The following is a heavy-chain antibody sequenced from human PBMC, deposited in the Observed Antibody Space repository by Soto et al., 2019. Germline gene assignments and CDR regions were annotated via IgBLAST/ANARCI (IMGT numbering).Heavy chain of an antibody. CDR3: ARLTEAVTTFVY. CDR2: INQDGSVK. Sequence: GGSLRLSCEASGFALSPYWMSWVRQAPGKGLEWVASINQDGSVKHYVDSVRGRLTISRDNAKNSLFLQMNSLSAEDTAVYYCARLTEAVTTFVYWGQGTPVTVSS. CDR1: GFALSPYW. V-gene: IGHV3-7*03. D-gene: IGHD1-1*01. J-gene: IGHJ4*02.